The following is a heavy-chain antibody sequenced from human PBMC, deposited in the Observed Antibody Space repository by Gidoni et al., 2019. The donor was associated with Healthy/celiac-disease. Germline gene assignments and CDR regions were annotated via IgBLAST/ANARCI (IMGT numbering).Heavy chain of an antibody. Sequence: QVQLQQWGAGLLKPSETLSLTCAVYGGSFSGYYWSWIRQPPGKGLEWIGEINHSGSTNYNPSLKSRVTISVDTSKNQFSLKLSSVTAADTAVYYCARGRRRVTMIVVVTGHPGAFDYWGQGTLVTVSS. J-gene: IGHJ4*02. CDR2: INHSGST. CDR1: GGSFSGYY. V-gene: IGHV4-34*01. CDR3: ARGRRRVTMIVVVTGHPGAFDY. D-gene: IGHD3-22*01.